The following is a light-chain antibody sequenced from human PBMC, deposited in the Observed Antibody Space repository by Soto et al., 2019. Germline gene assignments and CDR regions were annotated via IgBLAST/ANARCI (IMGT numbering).Light chain of an antibody. CDR2: GAS. CDR1: QSISDN. CDR3: QQYKSWPPLT. V-gene: IGKV3-15*01. Sequence: DIVMTQSPAILSVSLGERATLSCLASQSISDNLAWYQQRSGQAPRLLIYGASTRATGVPARFSGSGSGTEFTLTISSLQSDDFAIYYCQQYKSWPPLTFGGGTKVA. J-gene: IGKJ4*01.